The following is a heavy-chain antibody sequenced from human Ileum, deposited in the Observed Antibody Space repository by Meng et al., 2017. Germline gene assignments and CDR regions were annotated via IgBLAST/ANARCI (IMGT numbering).Heavy chain of an antibody. CDR1: GFTFDDYA. V-gene: IGHV3-43D*03. CDR2: ISWNGDSA. Sequence: GGSLRLSCAASGFTFDDYAMHWVRQAPGKGLEWVSLISWNGDSAYYADSMKGRFTISRDNSKNFLFLQMNSLRPEDTAMYFCAKGGLTPLAHNLPNWGQGTLVTVSS. D-gene: IGHD1-1*01. J-gene: IGHJ1*01. CDR3: AKGGLTPLAHNLPN.